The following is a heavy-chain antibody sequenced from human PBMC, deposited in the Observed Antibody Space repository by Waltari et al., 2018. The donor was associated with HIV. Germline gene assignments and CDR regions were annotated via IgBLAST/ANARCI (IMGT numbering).Heavy chain of an antibody. J-gene: IGHJ4*02. CDR1: GFTFSTYS. CDR2: IRSISTYI. CDR3: ARGTYYYDSSGYYDNLPFDY. D-gene: IGHD3-22*01. V-gene: IGHV3-21*01. Sequence: EVQLVESGGGLVKPGGSLRLSCAASGFTFSTYSMHWVRQAPRKGLEWVSSIRSISTYIYYADSVKGRFTIARDNAKNSLYLQMNSLRAEDTAVYFCARGTYYYDSSGYYDNLPFDYWGQGTLVTVSS.